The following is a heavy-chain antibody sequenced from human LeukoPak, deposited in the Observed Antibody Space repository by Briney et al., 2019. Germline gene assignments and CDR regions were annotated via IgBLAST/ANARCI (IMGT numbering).Heavy chain of an antibody. CDR3: ARGFDYYDSSGYYDY. D-gene: IGHD3-22*01. V-gene: IGHV3-23*01. J-gene: IGHJ4*02. CDR2: MSGSGSST. Sequence: PGGSLRLSCAASGFTFKTYAMNWVRQVPGKGPEWVSSMSGSGSSTDYADSVKGRFTISRDNSKNTLYLQMNSLRAEDTAVYYCARGFDYYDSSGYYDYWGQGTLVTVSS. CDR1: GFTFKTYA.